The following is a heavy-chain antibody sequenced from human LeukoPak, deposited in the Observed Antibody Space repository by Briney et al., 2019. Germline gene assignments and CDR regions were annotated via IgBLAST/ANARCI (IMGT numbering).Heavy chain of an antibody. CDR1: GFTFSSYA. Sequence: PGGSLRLSCAASGFTFSSYAMSWVRQAPGKGLEWVSAISGSGGSTYYADSVKGRFTISRDNSKNTLYLQMNSLRAEDTAVYYCAKDSGGYDILTGYYNGNAFDIWGQGRMVTVSS. CDR3: AKDSGGYDILTGYYNGNAFDI. V-gene: IGHV3-23*01. J-gene: IGHJ3*02. D-gene: IGHD3-9*01. CDR2: ISGSGGST.